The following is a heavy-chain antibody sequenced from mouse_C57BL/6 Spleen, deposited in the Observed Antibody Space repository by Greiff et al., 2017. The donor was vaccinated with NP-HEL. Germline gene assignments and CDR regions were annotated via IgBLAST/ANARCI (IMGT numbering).Heavy chain of an antibody. CDR3: AFTTVVATDWYFDV. CDR1: VYSFTGYF. Sequence: EVQRVESGPELVKPGSSVHLSSNPSVYSFTGYFINWVIHIHGKSLEWIGRINPYTFSHFYHQKFKGKATLTVDKSSSTAHMELRSLTSEDSAVYYCAFTTVVATDWYFDVWGTGTTVTVSS. V-gene: IGHV1-20*01. D-gene: IGHD1-1*01. CDR2: INPYTFSH. J-gene: IGHJ1*03.